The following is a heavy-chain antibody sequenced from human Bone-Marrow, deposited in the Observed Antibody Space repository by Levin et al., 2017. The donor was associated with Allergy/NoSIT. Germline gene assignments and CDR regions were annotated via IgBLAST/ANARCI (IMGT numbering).Heavy chain of an antibody. V-gene: IGHV4-31*03. Sequence: SETLSLTCSVSGASISRDGHFWSWIRQHPGKGLEWLGYIYHSGSTYYNPSLRSRVAISIDTSKSQFSLKMMSVTAADTAVYFCARTRGVVLSGDSLEDWYYDLWGRGTLVTISS. CDR3: ARTRGVVLSGDSLEDWYYDL. CDR1: GASISRDGHF. CDR2: IYHSGST. J-gene: IGHJ2*01. D-gene: IGHD3-10*01.